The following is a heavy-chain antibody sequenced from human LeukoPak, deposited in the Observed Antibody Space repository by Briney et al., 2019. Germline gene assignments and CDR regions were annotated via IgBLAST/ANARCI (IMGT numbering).Heavy chain of an antibody. CDR1: GFSLTTNGVG. V-gene: IGHV2-5*01. CDR2: IYWIDDP. J-gene: IGHJ4*02. Sequence: SGPTLVNPTQTLTLTCTFSGFSLTTNGVGVGWIRQPPGKALEWLALIYWIDDPRYSPSLKSRLTITKGTSKNQVVFTMTNMDPVDTATYYCAHLSDGGNGGHYFHYWGQGTLVTVSS. CDR3: AHLSDGGNGGHYFHY. D-gene: IGHD3-16*01.